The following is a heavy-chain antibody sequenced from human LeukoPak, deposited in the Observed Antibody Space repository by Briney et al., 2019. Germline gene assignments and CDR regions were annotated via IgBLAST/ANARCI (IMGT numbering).Heavy chain of an antibody. Sequence: SETLSLTCTVSGGSISSYYWSWIRQPPGKGLEWIGYIYYSGSTNYNPSLKSRVTISVDTSKNQFSLKLSSVTAADTAVYYCARALGDTAMVTSPGYFDYWGQGTLVTVSS. CDR3: ARALGDTAMVTSPGYFDY. CDR1: GGSISSYY. CDR2: IYYSGST. D-gene: IGHD5-18*01. V-gene: IGHV4-59*01. J-gene: IGHJ4*02.